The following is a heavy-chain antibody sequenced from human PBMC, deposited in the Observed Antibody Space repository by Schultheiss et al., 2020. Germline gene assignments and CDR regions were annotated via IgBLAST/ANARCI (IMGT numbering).Heavy chain of an antibody. CDR2: ISSSSSYI. CDR3: ARVTRIQLWSPLDY. J-gene: IGHJ4*02. Sequence: GESLKISCAASGFTFSSYSMDWVRQAPGKGLEWVSSISSSSSYIYYADSLKGRFTISRDNAKNSLYLQMNSLRAEDTAVYYCARVTRIQLWSPLDYWGQGTLVTVSS. D-gene: IGHD5-18*01. V-gene: IGHV3-21*01. CDR1: GFTFSSYS.